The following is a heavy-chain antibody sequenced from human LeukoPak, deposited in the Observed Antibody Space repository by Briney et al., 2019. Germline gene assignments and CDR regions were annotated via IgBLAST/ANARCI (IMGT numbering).Heavy chain of an antibody. V-gene: IGHV3-21*01. D-gene: IGHD6-13*01. Sequence: GGSLRLSCAASGFTFSSYSMYWVRQTPGKGLECVSSISSSSSYIYYADSVKGRFTISRDNAKNSLYLQMNSLRAEDTAVYYCARAGHRSSSWTVWLHAYFDYWGQGTLVTVSS. CDR2: ISSSSSYI. J-gene: IGHJ4*02. CDR3: ARAGHRSSSWTVWLHAYFDY. CDR1: GFTFSSYS.